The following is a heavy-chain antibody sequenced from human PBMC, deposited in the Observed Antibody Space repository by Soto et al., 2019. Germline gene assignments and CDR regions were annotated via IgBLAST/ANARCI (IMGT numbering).Heavy chain of an antibody. J-gene: IGHJ4*02. CDR3: ARCGREVDY. V-gene: IGHV3-7*01. CDR2: IKEDGTEE. D-gene: IGHD2-15*01. Sequence: EVQLVESGGDLVQPGGSLRLSCAVSGFTFSHYWMTWVRQAPGKGLEWVATIKEDGTEENYVYSVKGRFTISRDNAKNSLYLQMNSLRPEDTAVYYCARCGREVDYWGQGTLVVVSS. CDR1: GFTFSHYW.